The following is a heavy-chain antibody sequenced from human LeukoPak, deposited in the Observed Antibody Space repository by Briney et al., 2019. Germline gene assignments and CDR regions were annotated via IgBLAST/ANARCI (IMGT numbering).Heavy chain of an antibody. CDR1: SRSISSSDDY. D-gene: IGHD2-8*01. J-gene: IGHJ4*02. V-gene: IGHV4-39*01. CDR3: ARHVLGGLYGHYYFDF. CDR2: VCDSGIS. Sequence: KRSETLSLTCTVSSRSISSSDDYWGWIRPPPGKGLEWIGTVCDSGISYYNQTPKRQLRISVDTSNNQFSLRLTSVTAADAAVYYCARHVLGGLYGHYYFDFWGQGTLLTVSS.